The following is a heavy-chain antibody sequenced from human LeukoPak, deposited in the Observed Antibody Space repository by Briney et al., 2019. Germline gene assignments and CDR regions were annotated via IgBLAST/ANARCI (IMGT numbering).Heavy chain of an antibody. J-gene: IGHJ6*04. CDR1: GGSINSGSYY. D-gene: IGHD3-22*01. Sequence: PSETLSLTCTVSGGSINSGSYYWSWIRQPAGKGLEWIGRIYTSGSTNYNPSLKSRVTISVDTSMNQFSLKLSPVTAADTAVYYCARDSDYYDTSGPLDVWGKGTTVTISS. CDR3: ARDSDYYDTSGPLDV. CDR2: IYTSGST. V-gene: IGHV4-61*02.